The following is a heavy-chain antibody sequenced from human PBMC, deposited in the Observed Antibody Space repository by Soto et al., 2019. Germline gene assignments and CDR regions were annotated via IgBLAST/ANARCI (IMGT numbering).Heavy chain of an antibody. CDR3: ARDSVVATHAFDI. Sequence: QVQLVQSGAEVKKPGSSVKVSCKASGGTFSSYAISWVRQAPGQGLEWMGGIIPIFATANCAQKFQGRVTITADGSTNTASMELSTLRSEDTAVYYCARDSVVATHAFDIWGQGTMVTVSS. D-gene: IGHD1-26*01. V-gene: IGHV1-69*12. CDR1: GGTFSSYA. J-gene: IGHJ3*02. CDR2: IIPIFATA.